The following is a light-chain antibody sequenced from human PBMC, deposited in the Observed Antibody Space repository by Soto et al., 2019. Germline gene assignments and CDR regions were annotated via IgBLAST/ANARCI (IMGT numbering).Light chain of an antibody. CDR1: QSISSW. Sequence: DIQMTQSPSTLSASVGDRVTITCRASQSISSWLAWYQQKPGKAPKLLIYKASSLESGVQSRFSGSGSGTDFTLTISSLQPDDFATYFCQQYNSYSWTFGQGTKVEIK. V-gene: IGKV1-5*03. CDR2: KAS. J-gene: IGKJ1*01. CDR3: QQYNSYSWT.